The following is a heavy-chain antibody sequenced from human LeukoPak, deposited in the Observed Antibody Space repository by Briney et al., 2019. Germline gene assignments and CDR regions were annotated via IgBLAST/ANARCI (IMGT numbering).Heavy chain of an antibody. J-gene: IGHJ4*02. CDR1: GYTFTNYD. Sequence: ASVKVSCKASGYTFTNYDIYWVRQAPGQGLEWIEIIKPSGGSTTYAQKFQGRVTLTRDTSTRTIYMELSSLRSDDTAVYYCARGKGIYTSFPDDDYWGLGTLVTVSS. V-gene: IGHV1-46*01. CDR2: IKPSGGST. D-gene: IGHD3-10*01. CDR3: ARGKGIYTSFPDDDY.